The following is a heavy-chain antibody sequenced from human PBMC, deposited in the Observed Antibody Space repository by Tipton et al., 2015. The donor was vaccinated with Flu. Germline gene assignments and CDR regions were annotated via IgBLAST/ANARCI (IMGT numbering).Heavy chain of an antibody. V-gene: IGHV3-7*01. Sequence: QLVQSGGGLVQPGGSLRLSCAASGFRFSDYWMSWVRQAPGKGLEWVANIKPDGSDKYYVDSVKGRFTISRDNSRNSLYLQMNSLRAEDTAVYYCARQGSCSHWGQGMLVIVSS. CDR1: GFRFSDYW. CDR3: ARQGSCSH. CDR2: IKPDGSDK. D-gene: IGHD2-2*01. J-gene: IGHJ4*02.